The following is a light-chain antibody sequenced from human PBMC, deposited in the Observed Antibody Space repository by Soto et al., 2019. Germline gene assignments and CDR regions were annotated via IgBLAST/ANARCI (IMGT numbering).Light chain of an antibody. CDR1: QSVGRT. CDR2: GAS. J-gene: IGKJ1*01. Sequence: EIVLTQSPATLSLSPWYRSTLSFRASQSVGRTLAWFQQKPGQAPRLLIYGASSRATGIPDRFTGSGSGTDFTLTISRLEPEDFAVYYCQQYGSSPTWTFGQGTKVDI. CDR3: QQYGSSPTWT. V-gene: IGKV3-20*01.